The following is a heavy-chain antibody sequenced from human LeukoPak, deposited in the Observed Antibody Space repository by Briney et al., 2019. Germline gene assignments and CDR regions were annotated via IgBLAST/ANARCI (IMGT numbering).Heavy chain of an antibody. CDR3: ARVSGDQALDAFDI. V-gene: IGHV3-11*01. J-gene: IGHJ3*02. CDR2: ISSSGSTI. Sequence: GGSLRLSCAASGFTLSDYYMSWIRQAPGKGLEWVSYISSSGSTIYYADSVKGRFTISRDNAKNSLYLQMNSLRAEATAVYYCARVSGDQALDAFDIWGQGTMVTVSS. D-gene: IGHD7-27*01. CDR1: GFTLSDYY.